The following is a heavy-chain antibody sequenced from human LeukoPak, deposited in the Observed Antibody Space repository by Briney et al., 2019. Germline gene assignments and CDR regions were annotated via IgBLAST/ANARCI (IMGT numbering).Heavy chain of an antibody. Sequence: GGSLRLSCAASGFTFSSYGMSWVRQAPGKGLEWVSAISGSGGSKYYADSVKGRFTISRDNSKNKLYLQMNSLRVEDTAVYYCAKSWNYYDSSGDDALDIWGQGTMVTVSS. V-gene: IGHV3-23*01. CDR1: GFTFSSYG. J-gene: IGHJ3*02. CDR2: ISGSGGSK. D-gene: IGHD3-22*01. CDR3: AKSWNYYDSSGDDALDI.